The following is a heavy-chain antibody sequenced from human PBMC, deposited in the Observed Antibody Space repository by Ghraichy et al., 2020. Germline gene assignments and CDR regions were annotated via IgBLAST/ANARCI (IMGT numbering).Heavy chain of an antibody. V-gene: IGHV3-7*04. CDR2: IKQDGSEK. D-gene: IGHD2-21*01. J-gene: IGHJ4*02. CDR1: GFTLSDYW. CDR3: ARASGWVIDY. Sequence: SLNISCAASGFTLSDYWMNWVRQAPGKGPEWVAIIKQDGSEKHYVDSVKGRFTISRDNAKNSLHLQMNSLRVDDTAVYYCARASGWVIDYWGQGNLVTVSS.